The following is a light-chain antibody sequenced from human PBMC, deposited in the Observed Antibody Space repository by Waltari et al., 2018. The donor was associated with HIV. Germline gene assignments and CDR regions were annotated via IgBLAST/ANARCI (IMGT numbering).Light chain of an antibody. J-gene: IGLJ1*01. CDR2: EGS. CDR3: CSYASGSTFV. CDR1: SSDLGRYYL. Sequence: QSALTQPASVSGSPGQSTTISCTGTSSDLGRYYLVSWYHQHPGKAPKVMIYEGSKRPSGVSNRFSGSKSGNTASLIISGLQAEDEADYYCCSYASGSTFVFGTGTKVTVL. V-gene: IGLV2-23*03.